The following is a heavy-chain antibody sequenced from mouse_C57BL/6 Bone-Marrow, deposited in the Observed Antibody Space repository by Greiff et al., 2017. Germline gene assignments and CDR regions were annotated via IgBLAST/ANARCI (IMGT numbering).Heavy chain of an antibody. J-gene: IGHJ4*01. CDR2: IDPSDSET. CDR3: TRGASGPAMDY. V-gene: IGHV1-52*01. CDR1: GYTFTSYW. Sequence: QVQLQQPGAELVRPGSSVKLSCKASGYTFTSYWMHWVKQRPIQGLEWIGNIDPSDSETHYNQKFKDKATLAVDKSSSTAYMQLSSLTAEDSAVYYGTRGASGPAMDYWGQGTSVTVSS. D-gene: IGHD3-2*02.